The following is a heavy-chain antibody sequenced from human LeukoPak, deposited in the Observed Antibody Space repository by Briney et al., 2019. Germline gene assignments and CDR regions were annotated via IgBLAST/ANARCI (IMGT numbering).Heavy chain of an antibody. CDR3: AKGYCSSTSCYRLDC. J-gene: IGHJ4*02. CDR1: GFTFSSYA. CDR2: ISGSGGST. D-gene: IGHD2-2*02. Sequence: GSLRLSCAASGFTFSSYAMSWVRQAPGKGLEWVSAISGSGGSTYYADSVKGRFTTSRDNSKNTLYLQMNSLRAEDTAVYYCAKGYCSSTSCYRLDCWGQGTLVTVSS. V-gene: IGHV3-23*01.